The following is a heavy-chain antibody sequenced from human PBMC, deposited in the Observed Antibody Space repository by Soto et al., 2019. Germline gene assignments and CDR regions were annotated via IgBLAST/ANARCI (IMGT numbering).Heavy chain of an antibody. Sequence: EVQLVESGGALVQPGGSLRLSCAASGFTFSSYWMHWVRQAPGKGLVWVSRINSDGSSTSYADSVKGRFTISRDNAKNTLYLQIDSLRAEDMAVYYCARTSLVVAAATREDYWGQGTLVTVSS. V-gene: IGHV3-74*01. CDR2: INSDGSST. CDR3: ARTSLVVAAATREDY. J-gene: IGHJ4*02. D-gene: IGHD2-15*01. CDR1: GFTFSSYW.